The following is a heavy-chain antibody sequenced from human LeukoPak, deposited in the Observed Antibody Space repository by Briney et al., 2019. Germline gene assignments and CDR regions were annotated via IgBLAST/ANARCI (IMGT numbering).Heavy chain of an antibody. D-gene: IGHD6-19*01. V-gene: IGHV3-30*18. CDR1: GFTFSSYG. J-gene: IGHJ4*02. Sequence: GRSLRLSCAASGFTFSSYGMHWVRQAPGKGLEWVAVISYDGSNKYYADSVKGRFTISRDNSKNTLYLQMNSLRAEDTAVYYCAKGSSRWHGYWGQGTLVTVSS. CDR2: ISYDGSNK. CDR3: AKGSSRWHGY.